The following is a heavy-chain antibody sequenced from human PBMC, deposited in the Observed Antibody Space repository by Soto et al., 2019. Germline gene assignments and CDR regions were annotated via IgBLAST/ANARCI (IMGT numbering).Heavy chain of an antibody. D-gene: IGHD2-15*01. CDR2: ISGSGGST. V-gene: IGHV3-23*01. CDR1: GFTFSSYA. Sequence: GGALRLSCAASGFTFSSYAMSWVRQAPGKGLEWVSAISGSGGSTYYADSVKGRFTISRDNSKNTLYLQMNSLRAEDTAVYYCAKWGYCSGGSCYGRSYWGQGTLVTVSS. CDR3: AKWGYCSGGSCYGRSY. J-gene: IGHJ4*02.